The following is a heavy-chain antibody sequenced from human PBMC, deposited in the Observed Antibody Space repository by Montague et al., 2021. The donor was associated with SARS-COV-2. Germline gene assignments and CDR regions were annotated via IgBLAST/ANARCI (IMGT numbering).Heavy chain of an antibody. CDR1: GDSVSTNSGT. CDR2: TYYRSEWYS. J-gene: IGHJ4*02. CDR3: ARAERGSCGDGNCYQYFFNY. D-gene: IGHD2-15*01. V-gene: IGHV6-1*01. Sequence: CAISGDSVSTNSGTWNWVRLSPSRGLEWLGRTYYRSEWYSDYSVSVKSRISINPDTFKNQLSLQLNSVTPEDTAVYYCARAERGSCGDGNCYQYFFNYWGQGTLVTVSS.